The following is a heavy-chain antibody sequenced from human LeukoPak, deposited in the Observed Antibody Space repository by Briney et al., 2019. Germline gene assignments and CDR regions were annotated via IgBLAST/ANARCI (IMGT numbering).Heavy chain of an antibody. CDR1: GGSISSGGYY. Sequence: SETLSLTCTVSGGSISSGGYYWSWIRQPPGKGLEWIGYIYHSGSTYYNPSLKSRVTISVDRSKNQFSLKLSSVTAADTAVYYWASGGGGRYYFDYWGQGTLVTVSS. D-gene: IGHD3-10*01. CDR2: IYHSGST. V-gene: IGHV4-30-2*01. CDR3: ASGGGGRYYFDY. J-gene: IGHJ4*02.